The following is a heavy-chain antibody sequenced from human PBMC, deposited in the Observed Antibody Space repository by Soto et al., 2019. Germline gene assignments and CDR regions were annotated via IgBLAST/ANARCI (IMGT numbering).Heavy chain of an antibody. CDR2: INSDGSST. Sequence: GGSLRLSCAASGFTFSSYWMHWVRQAPGKGLVWVSRINSDGSSTSYADSVKGRFTISRDNAKNTLYLQMNSLRAEDTAVYYCARTPGPTYYYHSSGYYDDFDIWGQGTMVTV. J-gene: IGHJ3*02. V-gene: IGHV3-74*01. CDR1: GFTFSSYW. CDR3: ARTPGPTYYYHSSGYYDDFDI. D-gene: IGHD3-22*01.